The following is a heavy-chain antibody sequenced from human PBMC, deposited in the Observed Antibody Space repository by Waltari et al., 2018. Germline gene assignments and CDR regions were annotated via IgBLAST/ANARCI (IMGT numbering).Heavy chain of an antibody. J-gene: IGHJ4*02. CDR3: ASIKNPPEDY. V-gene: IGHV4-34*01. CDR2: INHSGST. Sequence: QVQLQQWGAGLLKPSETLSLTCAVYGGSFSGYYWSWIRQPPGKGLEWIGEINHSGSTNYNPSLKSRVTISVDTSKNQFSLKLSSVTAADTAVYYCASIKNPPEDYWGQGTLVTVSS. CDR1: GGSFSGYY.